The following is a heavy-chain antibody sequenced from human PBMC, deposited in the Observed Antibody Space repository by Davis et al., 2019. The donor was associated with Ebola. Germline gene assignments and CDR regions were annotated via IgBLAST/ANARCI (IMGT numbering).Heavy chain of an antibody. V-gene: IGHV4-59*01. CDR1: GGSISSYY. Sequence: MPSETLSLTCTVSGGSISSYYWGWIRQPPGRGLDWIGYINYRGSTNYNPSLKSRVTISVDTSKNQFSLKLSSVTAADTAVYYCARGLDFWSGYRPDEMGYYGMDVWGQGTTVTVSS. CDR2: INYRGST. CDR3: ARGLDFWSGYRPDEMGYYGMDV. D-gene: IGHD3-3*01. J-gene: IGHJ6*02.